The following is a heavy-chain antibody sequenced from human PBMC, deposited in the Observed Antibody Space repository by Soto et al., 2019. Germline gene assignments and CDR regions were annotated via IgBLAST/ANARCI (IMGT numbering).Heavy chain of an antibody. Sequence: QVHVQQWGAGLLKPSETLSLTCGVYGESFSAYYWNWIRQSPGKGLEWIGDIHHTGDTKYNPSVKSRLTLSVDTSKDQFSLKLTSVTAADTAVYYCVRVEERSPGSWPLGDYGGQGTLVTVSS. CDR3: VRVEERSPGSWPLGDY. V-gene: IGHV4-34*01. CDR2: IHHTGDT. J-gene: IGHJ4*02. CDR1: GESFSAYY. D-gene: IGHD7-27*01.